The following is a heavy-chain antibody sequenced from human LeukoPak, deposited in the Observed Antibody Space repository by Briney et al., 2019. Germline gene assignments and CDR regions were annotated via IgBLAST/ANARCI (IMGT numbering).Heavy chain of an antibody. CDR1: GFTFSSYW. Sequence: GGSLRLSCAASGFTFSSYWMNWVRQAQGKGLEWVANINGDGRDKYYVGSARGRLTISRDNADNALYLQMNSLRGDDTAVYYCARGVDSAIDWWGQGTLVTVSS. CDR2: INGDGRDK. D-gene: IGHD3-9*01. V-gene: IGHV3-7*01. CDR3: ARGVDSAIDW. J-gene: IGHJ4*02.